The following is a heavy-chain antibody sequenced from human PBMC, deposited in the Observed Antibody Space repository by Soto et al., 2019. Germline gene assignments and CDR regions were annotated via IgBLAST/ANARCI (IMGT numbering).Heavy chain of an antibody. CDR2: IYYRGNT. CDR1: GDSINSDNYY. V-gene: IGHV4-39*01. CDR3: ARLEGLATISYYFDY. D-gene: IGHD3-9*01. J-gene: IGHJ4*02. Sequence: QLQLQESGPGLVKPSETLSLTCSVSGDSINSDNYYWGWIRQPPGKGLEWIGSIYYRGNTYYNPSLTTRVTISLDKSKSQFPLKLNPATAADAAVYFCARLEGLATISYYFDYWGQGTLVTVSS.